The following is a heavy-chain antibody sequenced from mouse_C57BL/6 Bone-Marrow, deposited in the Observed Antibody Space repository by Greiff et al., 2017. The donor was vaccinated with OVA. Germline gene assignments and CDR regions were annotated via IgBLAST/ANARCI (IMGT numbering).Heavy chain of an antibody. V-gene: IGHV5-17*01. CDR2: ISSGSSTI. CDR3: AREFSPYYYGSSYGFAY. Sequence: EVKVVESGGGLVKPGGSLKLSCAASGFTFSDYGMHWVRQAPEKGLEWVAYISSGSSTIYYADTVKGRFTISRDNAKNTLFLQMTSLRSEDTAMYYCAREFSPYYYGSSYGFAYWGQGTLVTVSA. J-gene: IGHJ3*01. D-gene: IGHD1-1*01. CDR1: GFTFSDYG.